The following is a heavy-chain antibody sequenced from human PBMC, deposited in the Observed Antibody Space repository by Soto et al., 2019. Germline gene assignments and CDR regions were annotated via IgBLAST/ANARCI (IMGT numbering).Heavy chain of an antibody. Sequence: QVQLVQSGAEEKKPGASVKVSCKASGYTFTGYAMHWVRQAPGQRLEWMGWINDGNGNTKYSQKFQGRVTMTRDTSASTAYMELSSLRSEDTAVFYCARAVAVPADFDYWGQGTLVTVSP. CDR2: INDGNGNT. J-gene: IGHJ4*02. CDR3: ARAVAVPADFDY. V-gene: IGHV1-3*05. CDR1: GYTFTGYA. D-gene: IGHD6-19*01.